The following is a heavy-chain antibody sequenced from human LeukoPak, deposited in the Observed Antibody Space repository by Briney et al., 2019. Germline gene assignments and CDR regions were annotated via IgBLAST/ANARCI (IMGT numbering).Heavy chain of an antibody. CDR3: ARDLIVGSDDSSLGYGY. V-gene: IGHV3-48*03. CDR2: ITTSGRTI. J-gene: IGHJ4*02. D-gene: IGHD3-22*01. CDR1: GFTFSSYE. Sequence: PGGSLRLSCAASGFTFSSYEMNWVRQAPGKGLEWVSYITTSGRTIYYADSVKGRFTISRDNSKNTLYLQMNSLRAEDTAVYYCARDLIVGSDDSSLGYGYWGQGTLVTVSS.